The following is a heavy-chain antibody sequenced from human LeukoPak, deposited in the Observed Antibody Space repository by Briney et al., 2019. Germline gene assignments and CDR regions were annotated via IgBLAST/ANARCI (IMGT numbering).Heavy chain of an antibody. CDR2: VNNDGSST. D-gene: IGHD6-19*01. CDR1: VFSFSSYW. J-gene: IGHJ4*02. Sequence: GGSLRLSCGASVFSFSSYWMHWVRHAPGKGLMWVSRVNNDGSSTTYADSVEGRFTISRDNARNTLYLQMNSLRAEHTAVYYCARSSYPYYFDYWGQGTLVTVSS. V-gene: IGHV3-74*01. CDR3: ARSSYPYYFDY.